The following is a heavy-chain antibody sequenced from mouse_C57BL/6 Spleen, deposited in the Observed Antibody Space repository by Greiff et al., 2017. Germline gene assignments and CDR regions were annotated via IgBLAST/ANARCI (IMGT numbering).Heavy chain of an antibody. J-gene: IGHJ2*01. D-gene: IGHD1-1*01. V-gene: IGHV1-7*01. Sequence: QVHVKQSGAELAKPGASVKLSCKASGYTFTSYWMHWVKPRPGQGLEWIGYINPSSGYTKYNQKFKDKATLTADKSSSTAYMQLSSLTYEDSAFYYCARSMGHYYGSRYFDYWGQGTTLTVSS. CDR1: GYTFTSYW. CDR3: ARSMGHYYGSRYFDY. CDR2: INPSSGYT.